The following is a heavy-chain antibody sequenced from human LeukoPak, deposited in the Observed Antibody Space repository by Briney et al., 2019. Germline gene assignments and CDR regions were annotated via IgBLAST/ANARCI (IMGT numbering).Heavy chain of an antibody. CDR3: ARSDHNSWNAFDI. V-gene: IGHV1-8*03. CDR1: GYAFTRHY. D-gene: IGHD1-26*01. CDR2: INPNNGNL. J-gene: IGHJ3*02. Sequence: ASVKVSCKASGYAFTRHYMHWVRQAPGQGLEWMGWINPNNGNLGYAQKFQGRVTITRNTPISTAYMELSSLTSEDTAVYYCARSDHNSWNAFDIWGQGTMVTVSS.